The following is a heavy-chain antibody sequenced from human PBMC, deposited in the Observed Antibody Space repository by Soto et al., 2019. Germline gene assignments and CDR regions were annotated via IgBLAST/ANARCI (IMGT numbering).Heavy chain of an antibody. CDR2: VKNDGSGT. Sequence: EVQLVESGGAIVQPVGSLRLSCAASGFTFSSYWMHWVRQAPGKGLVWVSLVKNDGSGTSHADSVKGRFTLSRDNAKITLYLQMNSLRAEDTAVYYCARVGVTSAFDVWGQGTMVTVSS. D-gene: IGHD2-21*02. V-gene: IGHV3-74*01. CDR3: ARVGVTSAFDV. CDR1: GFTFSSYW. J-gene: IGHJ3*01.